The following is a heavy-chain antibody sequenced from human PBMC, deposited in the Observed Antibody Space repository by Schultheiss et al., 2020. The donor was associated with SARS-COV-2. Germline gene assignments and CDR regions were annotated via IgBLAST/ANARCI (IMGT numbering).Heavy chain of an antibody. CDR1: GGSISSYY. CDR2: IYYSGST. CDR3: ARRRSDGNWYLDT. J-gene: IGHJ4*02. V-gene: IGHV4-59*04. Sequence: SQTLSLTCTVSGGSISSYYWSWIRQPPGKGLEWIGSIYYSGSTYYNPSLKSRVTISVDTSKNQFSLKLTSVTAADTAVYYCARRRSDGNWYLDTWGQGTLVTVSS. D-gene: IGHD4-23*01.